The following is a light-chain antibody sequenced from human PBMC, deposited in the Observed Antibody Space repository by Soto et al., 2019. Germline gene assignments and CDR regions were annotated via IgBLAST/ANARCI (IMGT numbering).Light chain of an antibody. Sequence: EIVLTQSADTLSLSPGERATLSCRASQSVTSSHVAWYQQRPGQAPRLRIYRASNRATGIPDRFSGSGSGTDFTLTISRLEPEDSAVYYCQHYGSSPREVTFGQGTKLEI. J-gene: IGKJ2*01. CDR2: RAS. V-gene: IGKV3-20*01. CDR1: QSVTSSH. CDR3: QHYGSSPREVT.